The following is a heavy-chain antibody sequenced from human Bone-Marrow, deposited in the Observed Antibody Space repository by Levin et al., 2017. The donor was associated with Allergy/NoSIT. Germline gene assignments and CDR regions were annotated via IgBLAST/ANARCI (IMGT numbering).Heavy chain of an antibody. Sequence: GGSLRLSCATSGFTFTTYAMHWVRQAPGKGLEWMAVIWYDGSNEYYADSVRGRFTISRDNSKNTLYLQMNSLRAEDTAVYFCARDSVEVVEPAPDDSNQPSLRMDVWGQGTTVIVSS. CDR3: ARDSVEVVEPAPDDSNQPSLRMDV. D-gene: IGHD3-22*01. V-gene: IGHV3-33*01. J-gene: IGHJ6*02. CDR2: IWYDGSNE. CDR1: GFTFTTYA.